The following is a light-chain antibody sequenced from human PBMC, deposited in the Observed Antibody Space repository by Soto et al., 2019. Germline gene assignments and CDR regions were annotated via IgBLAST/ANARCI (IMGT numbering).Light chain of an antibody. CDR2: GAS. CDR1: QNINSRY. CDR3: QQFGSSPGFT. Sequence: EIVLTQSPGTLSLSPGERATLSCRASQNINSRYLAWYQQKPGQAPRLLIYGASSRATGIPDRFSGSGSATAFTLTISRLEPEDFAVYYCQQFGSSPGFTFGPGTKVDIK. J-gene: IGKJ3*01. V-gene: IGKV3-20*01.